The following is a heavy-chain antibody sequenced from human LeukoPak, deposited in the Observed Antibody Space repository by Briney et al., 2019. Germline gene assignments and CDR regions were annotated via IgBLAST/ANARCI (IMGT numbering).Heavy chain of an antibody. V-gene: IGHV4-34*01. D-gene: IGHD3-22*01. Sequence: SETLSLTCAVYGGSFSGYYWSWIRQPPGKGLEWIGEINHSGSTNYNPSLKSRVTISVDTSKNQFSLKLSSVTAADTAVYYCAREPPGEIVVDWGQGTLVTVSS. CDR2: INHSGST. CDR1: GGSFSGYY. CDR3: AREPPGEIVVD. J-gene: IGHJ4*02.